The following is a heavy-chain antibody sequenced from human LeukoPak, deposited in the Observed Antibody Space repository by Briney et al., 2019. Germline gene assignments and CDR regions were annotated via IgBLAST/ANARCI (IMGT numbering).Heavy chain of an antibody. CDR1: GGSISSGGYF. J-gene: IGHJ1*01. Sequence: PSQTLSLTCTVSGGSISSGGYFWSWIRQPAGKGLEWIGRIYTSGGTNYNPSLNSRVTVSIDTSTNQFSLRPTSVTAADTAVYYCATYCGHTSCHTGGGFQHWGQGTLVTVSS. CDR2: IYTSGGT. CDR3: ATYCGHTSCHTGGGFQH. D-gene: IGHD2-2*02. V-gene: IGHV4-61*02.